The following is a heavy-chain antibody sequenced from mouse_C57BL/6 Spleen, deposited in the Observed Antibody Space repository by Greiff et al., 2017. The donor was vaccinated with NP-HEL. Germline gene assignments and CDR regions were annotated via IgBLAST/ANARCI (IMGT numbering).Heavy chain of an antibody. Sequence: QVQLQQSGAELVRPGTSVKVSCKASGYAFTNYLIEWVKQRPGQGLEWIGVINPGSGGTNYNEKFKGKATLTADKSSSTAYMQLSSLTSEDSAVYFCARVDYYSNFSIDYWGQGTTLTVSS. CDR3: ARVDYYSNFSIDY. D-gene: IGHD2-5*01. J-gene: IGHJ2*01. CDR1: GYAFTNYL. V-gene: IGHV1-54*01. CDR2: INPGSGGT.